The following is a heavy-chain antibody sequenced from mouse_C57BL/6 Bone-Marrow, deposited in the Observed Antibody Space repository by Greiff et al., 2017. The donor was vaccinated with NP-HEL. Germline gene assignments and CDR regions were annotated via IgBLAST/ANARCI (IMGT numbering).Heavy chain of an antibody. CDR2: IRSKSSNYAT. CDR3: VRERLLTGHYWYFDV. V-gene: IGHV10-3*01. Sequence: EVKLLESGGGLVQPKGSLKLSCAASGFTFNTYAMHWVRQAPGKGLEWVARIRSKSSNYATYYADSVKDRFTISRDDSQSMLYLQMNNLKTEDTAMYYCVRERLLTGHYWYFDVWGTGTTVTVSS. J-gene: IGHJ1*03. D-gene: IGHD2-13*01. CDR1: GFTFNTYA.